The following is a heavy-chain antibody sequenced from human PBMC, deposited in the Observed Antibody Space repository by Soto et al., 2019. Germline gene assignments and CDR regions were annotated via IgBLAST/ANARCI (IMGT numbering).Heavy chain of an antibody. Sequence: QVQLVQSGAEVKKPGSSVKVSCKASGGTFSSYAISWVRQAPGQGLEWMGGIIPIFGTANYAQKFQGRVTISAGESRSTAHMEVSSLRSEDTAVYSGAEGGYSSGWYFCYWGQGTLVTVSS. CDR2: IIPIFGTA. J-gene: IGHJ4*02. D-gene: IGHD6-19*01. V-gene: IGHV1-69*01. CDR3: AEGGYSSGWYFCY. CDR1: GGTFSSYA.